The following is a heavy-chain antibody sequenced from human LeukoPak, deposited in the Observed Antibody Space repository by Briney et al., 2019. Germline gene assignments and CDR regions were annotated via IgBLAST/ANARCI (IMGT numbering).Heavy chain of an antibody. J-gene: IGHJ3*02. CDR1: GYTFTSYG. D-gene: IGHD1-26*01. Sequence: AASVKVSCKASGYTFTSYGISWVRQAPGQGLEWMGWISAYNGNTNYAQKLQGRVTMTTDTSTSTAYMELRSLRSDDTAVYYCARDPYSGSYHDDAFDIWGQGTMVTVSS. CDR2: ISAYNGNT. CDR3: ARDPYSGSYHDDAFDI. V-gene: IGHV1-18*01.